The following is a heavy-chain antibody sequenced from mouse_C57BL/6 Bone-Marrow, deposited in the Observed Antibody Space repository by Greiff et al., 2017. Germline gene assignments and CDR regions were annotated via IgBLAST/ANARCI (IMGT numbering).Heavy chain of an antibody. J-gene: IGHJ2*01. CDR3: ARDAGSSGPYFDY. CDR1: GYSITSGYY. Sequence: EVKLVESGPGLVKPSQSLSLTCSVTGYSITSGYYWNWIRQFPGNKLEWMGYISYDGSNNYNPSLKNRISITRDTSKNQFFLKLNSVTTEDTATYYGARDAGSSGPYFDYWGQGTTLTVSS. D-gene: IGHD3-2*02. V-gene: IGHV3-6*01. CDR2: ISYDGSN.